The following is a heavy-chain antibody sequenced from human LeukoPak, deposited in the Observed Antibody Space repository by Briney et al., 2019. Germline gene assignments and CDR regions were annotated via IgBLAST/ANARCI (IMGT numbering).Heavy chain of an antibody. V-gene: IGHV4-34*01. CDR1: GGSFIAYY. CDR3: ATGRLEGWTTALDY. CDR2: TNQSGST. Sequence: PSETLSRTCAVSGGSFIAYYWSWIRQPPGKGLEWIGETNQSGSTNYNPSLKSRVTMSVDTSKNQFSLKLSSVTAADTAVYYCATGRLEGWTTALDYWGQGALVTVSS. D-gene: IGHD1-1*01. J-gene: IGHJ4*02.